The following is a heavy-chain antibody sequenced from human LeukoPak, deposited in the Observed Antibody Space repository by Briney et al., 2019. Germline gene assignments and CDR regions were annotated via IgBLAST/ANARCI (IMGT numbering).Heavy chain of an antibody. V-gene: IGHV3-30*02. CDR1: GFTFSSYD. CDR3: AKDLRLFDGATGFDY. D-gene: IGHD3-16*01. Sequence: GGSLRLSCAASGFTFSSYDMHWVRQAPGKGLEWVAFIRYDGSNKYYADSVKGRFTISRDNSKNTLYLQMNSLRAEDTAVYYCAKDLRLFDGATGFDYWGQGTLVTVSS. CDR2: IRYDGSNK. J-gene: IGHJ4*02.